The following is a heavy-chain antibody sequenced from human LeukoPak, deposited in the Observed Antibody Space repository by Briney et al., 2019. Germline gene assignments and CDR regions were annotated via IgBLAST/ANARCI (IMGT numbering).Heavy chain of an antibody. Sequence: GGSLGLSCAASGFTFSSYAMSWVRQAPGKGLEWVSAISGSGGSTYYADSVKGRFTISRDNSKNTLYLQMNSLRAEDTAVYYCAKDCLGYCSGGRNHWGQGTLVTVSS. CDR1: GFTFSSYA. D-gene: IGHD2-15*01. J-gene: IGHJ5*02. CDR2: ISGSGGST. V-gene: IGHV3-23*01. CDR3: AKDCLGYCSGGRNH.